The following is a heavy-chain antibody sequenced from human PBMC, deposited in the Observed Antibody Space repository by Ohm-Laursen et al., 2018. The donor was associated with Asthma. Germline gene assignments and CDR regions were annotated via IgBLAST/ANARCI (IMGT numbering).Heavy chain of an antibody. CDR1: GYTFSRYS. CDR3: AKIGPEWELPGREYSLHH. V-gene: IGHV3-21*01. J-gene: IGHJ1*01. CDR2: ISTASSFK. D-gene: IGHD1-26*01. Sequence: GSLRLSCSASGYTFSRYSMHWVRQIPGKGLEWVASISTASSFKYYADSVRGRFTTSRDNARNSVYLQMNSLRAEDTALYYCAKIGPEWELPGREYSLHHWGEGTLVTVSS.